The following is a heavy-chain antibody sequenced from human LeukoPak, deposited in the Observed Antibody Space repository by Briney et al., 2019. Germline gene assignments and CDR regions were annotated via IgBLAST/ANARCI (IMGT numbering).Heavy chain of an antibody. J-gene: IGHJ5*02. D-gene: IGHD3-9*01. V-gene: IGHV4-30-4*01. Sequence: SQTLSLTCTVSGGTISSGDYYWSWIRQPPGKGLEWLGYIYYSGSTYYNPSLKSRVTISVDTSKNQFSLKLSSVTAADTAVYYCARIRYFDWAPHLNWFDPWGQGTLVTVSS. CDR3: ARIRYFDWAPHLNWFDP. CDR2: IYYSGST. CDR1: GGTISSGDYY.